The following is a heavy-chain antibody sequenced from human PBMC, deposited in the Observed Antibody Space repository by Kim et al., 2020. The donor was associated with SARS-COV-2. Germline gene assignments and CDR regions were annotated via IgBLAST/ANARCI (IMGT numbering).Heavy chain of an antibody. J-gene: IGHJ6*02. Sequence: ASVKVSCKASGYTFTSYGISWVRQAPGQGLEWMGWISAYNGNTNYAQKLQGRVTMTTDTSTSTAYMELRSLRSDDTAVYYCARDPSSGWYIYYGMDVWGQGTTVTVSS. V-gene: IGHV1-18*01. CDR3: ARDPSSGWYIYYGMDV. CDR1: GYTFTSYG. CDR2: ISAYNGNT. D-gene: IGHD6-19*01.